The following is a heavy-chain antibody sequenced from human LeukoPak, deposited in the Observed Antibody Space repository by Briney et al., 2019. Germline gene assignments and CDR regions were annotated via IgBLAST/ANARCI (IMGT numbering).Heavy chain of an antibody. CDR3: ARDRGVYYDTSGMAGD. CDR1: GFTFSTYW. D-gene: IGHD3-22*01. Sequence: GGSLRLSCAASGFTFSTYWMSWVCQAPGKGLEWVANIKQDGSRFFYVDSVKGRFTISRDNAKNSLYLQMNSLRAEDTAVYYCARDRGVYYDTSGMAGDWGQGTLVTVSS. J-gene: IGHJ4*02. V-gene: IGHV3-7*01. CDR2: IKQDGSRF.